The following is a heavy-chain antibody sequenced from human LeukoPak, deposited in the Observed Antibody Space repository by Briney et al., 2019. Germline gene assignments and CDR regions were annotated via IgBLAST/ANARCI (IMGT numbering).Heavy chain of an antibody. J-gene: IGHJ4*02. CDR1: GFTFDDYA. Sequence: GRSLRLSCAASGFTFDDYAMHWVRQAPGKGLEWVSGISWNSGKKGYADSVKGRFTISRDNAKNSLYLQMNSLRAEDTALYYCAKDIQSSGWYGLGFDYWGQGTLVTVSS. V-gene: IGHV3-9*01. CDR3: AKDIQSSGWYGLGFDY. CDR2: ISWNSGKK. D-gene: IGHD6-19*01.